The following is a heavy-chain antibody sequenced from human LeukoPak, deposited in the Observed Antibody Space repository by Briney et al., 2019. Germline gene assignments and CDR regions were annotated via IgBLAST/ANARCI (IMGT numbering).Heavy chain of an antibody. D-gene: IGHD1-26*01. Sequence: SSETLSLTCTVSGASINSRDYYWGWIRQPPGQGLEWIGSIYSDGTTYYNPSLKSRVSISADTSKNHFSLWLSSVTAADMAVYYCAKHRGSFFEAFDIWGQGTAVSVSS. J-gene: IGHJ3*02. CDR2: IYSDGTT. CDR1: GASINSRDYY. CDR3: AKHRGSFFEAFDI. V-gene: IGHV4-39*01.